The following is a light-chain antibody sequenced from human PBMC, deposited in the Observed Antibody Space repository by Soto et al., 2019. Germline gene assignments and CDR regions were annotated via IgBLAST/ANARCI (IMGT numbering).Light chain of an antibody. CDR3: SSYTSSSTLLV. Sequence: QSVLTQPASVSRSPGQSITISCTGTSSDVGGYNYVSWYQQHPGKAPKLMIYEVSNRPSGVSNRFSGSKSGNTASLTISGLQAEDEADYYCSSYTSSSTLLVFGGGTKVTVL. CDR1: SSDVGGYNY. CDR2: EVS. J-gene: IGLJ2*01. V-gene: IGLV2-14*01.